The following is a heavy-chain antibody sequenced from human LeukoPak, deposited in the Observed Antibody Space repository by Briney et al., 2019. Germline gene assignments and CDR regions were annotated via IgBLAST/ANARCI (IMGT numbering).Heavy chain of an antibody. CDR2: METSGTT. CDR3: ARDGGTYISESSTDRHNWLDP. V-gene: IGHV4-61*02. CDR1: GGSINSGDYY. J-gene: IGHJ5*02. Sequence: SQTLSLTCTFSGGSINSGDYYWSWIRQPAGKGLEWIGRMETSGTTSYNPSLRSRVTISIDTSKNQFSLRLTSVTAADTAVYYCARDGGTYISESSTDRHNWLDPWGQGSLVTVSS. D-gene: IGHD3-16*01.